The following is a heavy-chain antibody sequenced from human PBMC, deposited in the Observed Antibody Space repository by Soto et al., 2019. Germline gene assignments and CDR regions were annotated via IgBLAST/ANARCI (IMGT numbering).Heavy chain of an antibody. D-gene: IGHD6-6*01. CDR3: AKTVAARYYYYNMDV. V-gene: IGHV3-9*01. CDR2: ISWNSGSI. J-gene: IGHJ6*03. CDR1: GFTFDDYA. Sequence: EVQLVESGGGLVQPGRSLRLSCAASGFTFDDYAMHWVRQAPGKGLEWVSGISWNSGSIGYADSVKGRFTISRDNAKNSVYLQMNSLRTEDTALYYCAKTVAARYYYYNMDVWGKGTPVTVSS.